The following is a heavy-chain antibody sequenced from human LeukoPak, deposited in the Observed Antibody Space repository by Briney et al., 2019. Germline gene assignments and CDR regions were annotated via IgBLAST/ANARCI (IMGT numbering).Heavy chain of an antibody. J-gene: IGHJ4*02. CDR2: IIPIFGTA. CDR1: GGTFSSYA. Sequence: SVKVSCKASGGTFSSYAISWVRQAPGQGLEWMGGIIPIFGTANYAQKFQGRVTITTDESTSTAYMELSSLRAEDAAVYYCARDGTGDGYNYGYWGQGTLVTVSS. D-gene: IGHD5-24*01. CDR3: ARDGTGDGYNYGY. V-gene: IGHV1-69*05.